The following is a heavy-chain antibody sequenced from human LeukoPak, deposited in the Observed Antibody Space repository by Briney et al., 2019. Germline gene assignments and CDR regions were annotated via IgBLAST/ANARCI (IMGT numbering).Heavy chain of an antibody. J-gene: IGHJ4*02. CDR1: GGSISNYY. CDR3: ATAPLNGYSSGWYSFDY. Sequence: PSETLSLTCTVSGGSISNYYWNWIRQPPGKGLEWIAYIYYRVSANYNPSPKSRVNISVDTSKHQFSLKLSSVTAADTAVYYCATAPLNGYSSGWYSFDYWGEGTLVTVSS. V-gene: IGHV4-59*08. D-gene: IGHD6-19*01. CDR2: IYYRVSA.